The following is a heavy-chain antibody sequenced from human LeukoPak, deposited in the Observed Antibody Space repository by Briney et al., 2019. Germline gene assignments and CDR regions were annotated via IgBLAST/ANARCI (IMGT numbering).Heavy chain of an antibody. J-gene: IGHJ4*02. D-gene: IGHD3-9*01. CDR3: AKSQSPIVTSADY. CDR1: GFTFSTYT. CDR2: ISYDARNK. Sequence: GALRLSCAASGFTFSTYTMNWVRQGPGKGLEWVSVISYDARNKQYADSVKGRFTISRDNSKNTLYLQMNSLTTDDTAVYYCAKSQSPIVTSADYWGQGTLVTVSS. V-gene: IGHV3-30*18.